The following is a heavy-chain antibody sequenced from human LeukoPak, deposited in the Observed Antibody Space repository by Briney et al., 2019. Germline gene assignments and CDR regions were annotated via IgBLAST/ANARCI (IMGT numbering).Heavy chain of an antibody. J-gene: IGHJ5*02. CDR2: IYYSGST. V-gene: IGHV4-59*12. Sequence: SETLSLTCTVCGGSISSYYWSWIRQPPGKGLEWIGYIYYSGSTNYNPSLKSRVTISVDTSKNQFSLKLSSVTAADTAVYYCARDSGTTGEVKFDPWGQGTLVTVSS. D-gene: IGHD3-10*01. CDR1: GGSISSYY. CDR3: ARDSGTTGEVKFDP.